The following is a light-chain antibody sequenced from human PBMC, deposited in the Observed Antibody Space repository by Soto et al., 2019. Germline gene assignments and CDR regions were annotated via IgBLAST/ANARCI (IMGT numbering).Light chain of an antibody. V-gene: IGLV1-40*01. J-gene: IGLJ3*02. CDR1: SSNIGAGYD. Sequence: QSVLTQPPSVSGAPGQRVTLSCTGNSSNIGAGYDVHWYQQLPGTAPKLLIYGNSNRPSGVPDRFSGSKSDTSASLAITGLQADDEADYYCQSYDSILSGSVFGGGT. CDR2: GNS. CDR3: QSYDSILSGSV.